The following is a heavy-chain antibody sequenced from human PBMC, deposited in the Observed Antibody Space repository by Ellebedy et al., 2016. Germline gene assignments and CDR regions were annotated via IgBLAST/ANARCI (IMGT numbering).Heavy chain of an antibody. CDR1: GGSISSSAYY. CDR2: THLSGGT. D-gene: IGHD3-10*01. CDR3: ARAGLFYYGSETYYILEF. Sequence: LRLXXTFSGGSISSSAYYWSWARQHPGKGVEWIGYTHLSGGTYYNPSLKSRLAISVDTSKYQLSLKLSSVTAADTAVYYCARAGLFYYGSETYYILEFWGQGALVTVSS. J-gene: IGHJ4*02. V-gene: IGHV4-31*03.